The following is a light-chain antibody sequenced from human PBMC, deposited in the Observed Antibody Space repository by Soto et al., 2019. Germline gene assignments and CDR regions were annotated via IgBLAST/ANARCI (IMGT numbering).Light chain of an antibody. J-gene: IGLJ3*02. CDR3: CSYAGSTTFWV. CDR2: EDN. CDR1: SSDVGSYNL. V-gene: IGLV2-23*01. Sequence: QSVLTQPASVSGSPGQSVTISCTGTSSDVGSYNLVSWYQQHPGKAPKLMSYEDNKRPSGVSNRFSGSKSDNTASLTISGLQAEDEADYYCCSYAGSTTFWVFGGGTKLTVL.